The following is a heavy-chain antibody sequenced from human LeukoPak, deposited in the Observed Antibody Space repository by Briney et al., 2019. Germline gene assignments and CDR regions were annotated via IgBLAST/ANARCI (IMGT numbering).Heavy chain of an antibody. CDR1: GFTFSSYA. D-gene: IGHD3-9*01. V-gene: IGHV3-64*01. Sequence: GRSLRLSCAVSGFTFSSYAMHWVRQAPGKGLEYGSAISSNGVSTYYANSVKGRFTISRDNSKNTLYLQMGSLRAEDMPVYYCARGRVLRYFDWLSTDSDYWGQGTLVTVSS. CDR2: ISSNGVST. J-gene: IGHJ4*02. CDR3: ARGRVLRYFDWLSTDSDY.